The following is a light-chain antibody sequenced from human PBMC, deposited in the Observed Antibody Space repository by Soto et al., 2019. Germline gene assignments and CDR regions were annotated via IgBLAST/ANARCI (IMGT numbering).Light chain of an antibody. V-gene: IGKV3-11*01. Sequence: EIVLTQSLATLSLSPGERATLSCRASQSVSSYLAWYQQKRGQAPRLLIYDAYNRATGIPARFSGSGSGTDFTLTISSLEPEDFAVYYCQHRANWPLTFGGGTKVDIK. CDR3: QHRANWPLT. CDR2: DAY. CDR1: QSVSSY. J-gene: IGKJ4*01.